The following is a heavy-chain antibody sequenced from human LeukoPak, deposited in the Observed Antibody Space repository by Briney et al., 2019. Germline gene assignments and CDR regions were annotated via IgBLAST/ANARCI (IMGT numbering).Heavy chain of an antibody. CDR1: GGSFSGYY. CDR3: ARASDYDILTGLTQNWFDP. V-gene: IGHV4-34*01. J-gene: IGHJ5*02. CDR2: INHSGSA. Sequence: SETLPLTCAVYGGSFSGYYWSWIRQPPGKGLEWIGEINHSGSANYNPSLKSRVTMSVDTSKNQFSLKLSSVTAADTAVYYCARASDYDILTGLTQNWFDPWGQGTLVTVSS. D-gene: IGHD3-9*01.